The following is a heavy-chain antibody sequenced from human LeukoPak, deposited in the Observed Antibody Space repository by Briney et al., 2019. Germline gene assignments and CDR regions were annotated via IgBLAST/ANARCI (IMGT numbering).Heavy chain of an antibody. V-gene: IGHV3-53*01. CDR2: IYSGGST. Sequence: HAGGSLRLSCAASGFTFSSYGMNWVRQAPGKGLEWVSVIYSGGSTYYADSVKGRFTISRDNSKNTLYLQMNSLRAEDTAVYYCARDVLGTYYYDSSGSPRAYWGQGTLVTVSS. CDR1: GFTFSSYG. J-gene: IGHJ4*02. CDR3: ARDVLGTYYYDSSGSPRAY. D-gene: IGHD3-22*01.